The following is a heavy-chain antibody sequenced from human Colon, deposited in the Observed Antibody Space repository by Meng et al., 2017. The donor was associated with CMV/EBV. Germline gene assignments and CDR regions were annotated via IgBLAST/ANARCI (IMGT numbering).Heavy chain of an antibody. Sequence: SETLSLTCTVSGGSISSSSYYWGWIRQPPGKGLEWIGSIYYSGSTYYNPSLKSRVTISVGTSKNQFSLKLSSVTAADTAVYYCARGGELLLRPFDYWGQGTLVTVSS. D-gene: IGHD1-26*01. V-gene: IGHV4-39*01. J-gene: IGHJ4*02. CDR2: IYYSGST. CDR1: GGSISSSSYY. CDR3: ARGGELLLRPFDY.